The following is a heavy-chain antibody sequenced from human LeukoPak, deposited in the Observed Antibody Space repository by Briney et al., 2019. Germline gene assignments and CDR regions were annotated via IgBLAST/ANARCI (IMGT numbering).Heavy chain of an antibody. V-gene: IGHV4-39*07. J-gene: IGHJ4*02. CDR3: ARTITMVRGRLDY. CDR2: IYYSGST. Sequence: SETLSLTCTVSGGSISSSSYYWGWIRQPPGKGLEWIGSIYYSGSTYYNPSLKSRVTISVDTSKNQFSLKLSSVTAADTAVYYCARTITMVRGRLDYWGQGTLVTVSS. CDR1: GGSISSSSYY. D-gene: IGHD3-10*01.